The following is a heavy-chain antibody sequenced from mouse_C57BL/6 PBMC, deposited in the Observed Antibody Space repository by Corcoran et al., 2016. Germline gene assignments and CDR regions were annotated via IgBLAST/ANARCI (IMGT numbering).Heavy chain of an antibody. CDR3: AREGEYDYEYDY. CDR1: GYTFTDYY. Sequence: EVQLQQSGPELVKPGASVKISCKASGYTFTDYYMNWVKQSHGKSLEWIGDINPNNGGTSYNQKFKGKATLTVDKSSSTAYMELRSLTSEDSAVYYCAREGEYDYEYDYWGQGTTLTVSS. V-gene: IGHV1-26*01. D-gene: IGHD2-4*01. CDR2: INPNNGGT. J-gene: IGHJ2*01.